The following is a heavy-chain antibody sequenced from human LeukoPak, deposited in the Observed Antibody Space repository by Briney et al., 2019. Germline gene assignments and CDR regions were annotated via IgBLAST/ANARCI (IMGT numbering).Heavy chain of an antibody. Sequence: GGSLRLSCAASGFTFSSYSMNWVRQAPGKGLERVADIKADGSEKYYVDSVKGRFTILRDNAKNSLYLQMNSLRADDTAVYYCAMKAVPRPRLHDAFDFWGQGTVVSVSS. CDR3: AMKAVPRPRLHDAFDF. D-gene: IGHD5-24*01. J-gene: IGHJ3*01. CDR2: IKADGSEK. CDR1: GFTFSSYS. V-gene: IGHV3-7*03.